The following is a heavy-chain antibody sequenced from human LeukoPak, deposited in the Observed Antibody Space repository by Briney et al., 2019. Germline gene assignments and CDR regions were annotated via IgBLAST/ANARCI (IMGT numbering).Heavy chain of an antibody. J-gene: IGHJ4*02. Sequence: GGSLRLSCAASGXTFSSYAMHWVRQAPGKGLEYVSAISSNGGSTYYANSVKGRFTISRDNSKNTLYLQMGSLRAEDMAVYYCARNRGDPSYFDYWGQGTLVTVSS. D-gene: IGHD4-17*01. CDR3: ARNRGDPSYFDY. V-gene: IGHV3-64*01. CDR1: GXTFSSYA. CDR2: ISSNGGST.